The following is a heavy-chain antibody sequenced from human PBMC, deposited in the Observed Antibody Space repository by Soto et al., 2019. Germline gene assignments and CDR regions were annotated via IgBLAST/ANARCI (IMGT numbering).Heavy chain of an antibody. D-gene: IGHD5-18*01. Sequence: EVQLLESGGDLVQPGGSLRLSCAASGFTFSTYAMSWVRQAPGKGLEGVSRISGSGGSISYADSVQGRFTISRDNSKNSLYLQMNSLRAEDTAVYYCASSGYSFNSAFEIWGQGTMVTVSS. CDR1: GFTFSTYA. J-gene: IGHJ3*02. CDR3: ASSGYSFNSAFEI. V-gene: IGHV3-23*01. CDR2: ISGSGGSI.